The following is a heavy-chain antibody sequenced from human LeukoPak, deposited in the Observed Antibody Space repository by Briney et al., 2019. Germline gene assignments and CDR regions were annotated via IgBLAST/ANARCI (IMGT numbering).Heavy chain of an antibody. Sequence: GGSLRLSCAASGFTFSSYAMHWVRQAPGKGLEWVAVISYDGSNKYYADSVKGRFTISRDNAKNSLDLQMSSLRVEDTAVYYCARENHIVFDYWGQGTLVTVSS. CDR1: GFTFSSYA. D-gene: IGHD5-12*01. CDR3: ARENHIVFDY. J-gene: IGHJ4*02. CDR2: ISYDGSNK. V-gene: IGHV3-30-3*01.